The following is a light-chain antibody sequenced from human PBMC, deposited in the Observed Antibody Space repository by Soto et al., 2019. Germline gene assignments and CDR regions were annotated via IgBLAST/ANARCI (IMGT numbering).Light chain of an antibody. V-gene: IGKV2-28*01. CDR3: MQALQTRT. Sequence: DIVLSQSPRSXPXIPAXSTYGSCRCSEVLLHSNGYNYLDWYLQKPGQSPQLLIYLGSNRASGVPDRFSGSGSGTDFTLKISRVEAEDVGVYYCMQALQTRTFGQGTKVDIK. J-gene: IGKJ1*01. CDR1: EVLLHSNGYNY. CDR2: LGS.